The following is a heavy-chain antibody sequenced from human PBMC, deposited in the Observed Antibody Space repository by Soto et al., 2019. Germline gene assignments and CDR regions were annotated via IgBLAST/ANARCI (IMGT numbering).Heavy chain of an antibody. CDR2: TNEDGSTI. CDR1: GFTFSSYW. CDR3: TREMGGRGGY. Sequence: EVQLVESGGGLVQPGGSLRLSCAASGFTFSSYWMHWVRQAPGKGLVWVSRTNEDGSTINYADSVKGRFTISRDNDKKMLYVEMNSRRAEDTVVYYGTREMGGRGGYWGPGTLVTVSS. D-gene: IGHD3-16*01. V-gene: IGHV3-74*01. J-gene: IGHJ4*02.